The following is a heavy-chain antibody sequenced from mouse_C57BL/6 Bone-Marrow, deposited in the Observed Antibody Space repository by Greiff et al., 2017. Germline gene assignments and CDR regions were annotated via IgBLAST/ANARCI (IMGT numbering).Heavy chain of an antibody. CDR2: INSDGGST. D-gene: IGHD2-4*01. CDR3: ARGGRNYGWFAY. CDR1: EYEFPSHD. Sequence: EVMLVESGGGLVQPGESLKLSCESNEYEFPSHDMSWVRKTPEKRLELVAVINSDGGSTYYPDTMERRFIISRDNTKKTLYLQMSSLRSEDTALYYCARGGRNYGWFAYWGQGTLVTVYA. V-gene: IGHV5-2*03. J-gene: IGHJ3*01.